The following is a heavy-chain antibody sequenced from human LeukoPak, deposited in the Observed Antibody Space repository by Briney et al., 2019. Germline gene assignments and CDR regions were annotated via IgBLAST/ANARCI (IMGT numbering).Heavy chain of an antibody. CDR2: INSDGSST. V-gene: IGHV3-74*01. J-gene: IGHJ4*02. Sequence: PGGSLRLSCAASGFTFSSYWMHWVRQAPGKGRVWVSRINSDGSSTTYADSVKGRFTISRDNAKNTLYLQMDSLRAEDTAMYYCARGTGSYYSLGYWGQGTLVTVSS. CDR3: ARGTGSYYSLGY. CDR1: GFTFSSYW. D-gene: IGHD1-26*01.